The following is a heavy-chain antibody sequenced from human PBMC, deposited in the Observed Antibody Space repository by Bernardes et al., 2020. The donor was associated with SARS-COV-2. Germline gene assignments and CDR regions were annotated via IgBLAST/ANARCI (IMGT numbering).Heavy chain of an antibody. CDR2: INAGNGNT. V-gene: IGHV1-3*01. D-gene: IGHD2-8*01. CDR1: GYTFTSYA. CDR3: ARDHQMVYAIFAEGYNWFDP. J-gene: IGHJ5*02. Sequence: ASVKVSCKASGYTFTSYAMHWVRQAPGQRLEWMGWINAGNGNTKYSQKFQGRVTITRDTSASTAYMELSSLRSEDTAVYYCARDHQMVYAIFAEGYNWFDPWGQGTLVTVSS.